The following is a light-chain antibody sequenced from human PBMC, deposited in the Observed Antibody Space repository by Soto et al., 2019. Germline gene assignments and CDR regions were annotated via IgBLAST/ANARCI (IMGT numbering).Light chain of an antibody. J-gene: IGKJ1*01. CDR2: AAS. V-gene: IGKV1-6*01. CDR3: LQDYGDSWT. Sequence: QMTQSPSYLSASVGEKLILTCRASRDVGSDVSWYQQKPGQAPKLLIYAASNLYTGVPSRFSGSRSGTEFTLTISSLQPEEFASYYCLQDYGDSWTVGQGTKVDIK. CDR1: RDVGSD.